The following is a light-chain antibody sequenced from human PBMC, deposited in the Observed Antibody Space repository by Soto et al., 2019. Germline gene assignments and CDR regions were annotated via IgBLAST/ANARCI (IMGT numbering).Light chain of an antibody. CDR1: ISNIGGNT. V-gene: IGLV1-44*01. J-gene: IGLJ3*02. CDR2: TNN. Sequence: QSVLTQPPSASGTPGQRVTTSCSGSISNIGGNTVNWYQQLPGTAPKLLMYTNNQRPSGVPDRFSGSKSGTSASLAISGLQSEDEADYYCAALDDSLNGVVFGGGTKVTVL. CDR3: AALDDSLNGVV.